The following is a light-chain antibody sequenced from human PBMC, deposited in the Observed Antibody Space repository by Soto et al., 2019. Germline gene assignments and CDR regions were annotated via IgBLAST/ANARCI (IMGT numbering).Light chain of an antibody. Sequence: QSALTQPPSASGSPGQSVTISCTGTCSDVGDYNYVSWYQQHPDKAPKLMIYEVTKRPSGVPDRFSGSKSGNTASLTVAGLQAEDEADYYCSSYAGSNNVVFGGGTQLTVL. CDR1: CSDVGDYNY. V-gene: IGLV2-8*01. J-gene: IGLJ2*01. CDR3: SSYAGSNNVV. CDR2: EVT.